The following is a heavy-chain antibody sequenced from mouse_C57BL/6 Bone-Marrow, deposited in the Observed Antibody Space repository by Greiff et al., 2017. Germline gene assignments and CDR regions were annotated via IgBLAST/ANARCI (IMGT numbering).Heavy chain of an antibody. CDR3: ARDSNYVGYFDV. Sequence: QVQLQQPVAELVMPGASVKLSCKASGYTFTSYWMHWVKQRPGQGLEWIGEIDPSDGYTNYNQKFKGKSTLTVDKSSSTAYMQLSSLTSEDSAVYYCARDSNYVGYFDVWGTGTTVTVAS. CDR1: GYTFTSYW. CDR2: IDPSDGYT. J-gene: IGHJ1*03. V-gene: IGHV1-69*01. D-gene: IGHD2-5*01.